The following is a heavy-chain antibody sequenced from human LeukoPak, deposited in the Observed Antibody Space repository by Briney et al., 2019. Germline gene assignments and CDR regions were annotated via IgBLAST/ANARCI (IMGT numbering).Heavy chain of an antibody. V-gene: IGHV3-7*01. J-gene: IGHJ3*02. D-gene: IGHD3-16*01. CDR1: GFTFSNEW. CDR2: IKEDGSEK. Sequence: QAGGSLRLSCAASGFTFSNEWMSWVRQAPGKGLEWVANIKEDGSEKYYVDVVKGRFTISRDNAKNSLYLLMNSLRVEDAAVYYCVAGGAFDIWGQGTMVTVSS. CDR3: VAGGAFDI.